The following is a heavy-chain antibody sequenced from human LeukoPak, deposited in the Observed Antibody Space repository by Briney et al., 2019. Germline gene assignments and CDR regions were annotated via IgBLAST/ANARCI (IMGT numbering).Heavy chain of an antibody. V-gene: IGHV3-30*02. D-gene: IGHD3-22*01. J-gene: IGHJ3*02. Sequence: PGGSLRLSCVASGFVFSDYGMHWVRQAPGKGLEWVAFVRYHGSNEYYADSVKGRFTISRDNSKNTLYLQMNSLRADDTAVYSCARDPNSSDYYNSSGYYQLDAFDIWGQGTMVTVSS. CDR2: VRYHGSNE. CDR3: ARDPNSSDYYNSSGYYQLDAFDI. CDR1: GFVFSDYG.